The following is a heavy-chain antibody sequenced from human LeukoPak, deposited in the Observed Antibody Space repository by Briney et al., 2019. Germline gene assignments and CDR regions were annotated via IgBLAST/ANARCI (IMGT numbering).Heavy chain of an antibody. J-gene: IGHJ4*02. D-gene: IGHD3-10*02. CDR2: IKQDGSEK. CDR1: GFTFSSYW. V-gene: IGHV3-7*01. Sequence: GGSLRLSCAASGFTFSSYWMSWVRQAPGKGLEWVANIKQDGSEKYYVDSVKGRFTISRDNAKNSLYLQMNSLRAEDTAVYYCARDLGSGSYPYDYWGQGILVTVSS. CDR3: ARDLGSGSYPYDY.